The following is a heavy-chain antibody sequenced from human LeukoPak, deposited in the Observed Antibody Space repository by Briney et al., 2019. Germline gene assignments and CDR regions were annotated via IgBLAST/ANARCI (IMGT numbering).Heavy chain of an antibody. V-gene: IGHV4-34*01. CDR3: ARGVAY. CDR2: INHSGST. D-gene: IGHD2-15*01. Sequence: KPSETLSLTCAVYGGSFSGYYWSWIRQPPGKGLEWIGEINHSGSTNYNPSLKSRVTISVDTSKNQFSLKLSSVTAADTAVYYCARGVAYWGQGTLVTVSS. J-gene: IGHJ4*02. CDR1: GGSFSGYY.